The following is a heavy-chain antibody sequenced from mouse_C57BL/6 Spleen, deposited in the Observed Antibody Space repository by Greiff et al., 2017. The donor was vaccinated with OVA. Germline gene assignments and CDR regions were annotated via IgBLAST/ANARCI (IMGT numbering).Heavy chain of an antibody. D-gene: IGHD2-1*01. J-gene: IGHJ2*01. CDR2: INPYNGGT. CDR1: GYTFTDYY. Sequence: EVQLQQSGPVLVKPGASVKMSCKASGYTFTDYYMNWVKQSHGKSLEWIGVINPYNGGTSYNQKFKGKATLTVDKSSSTAYMELNSLTSEDSAVYYCARVYYGNYDSFDYWGQGTTLTVSS. CDR3: ARVYYGNYDSFDY. V-gene: IGHV1-19*01.